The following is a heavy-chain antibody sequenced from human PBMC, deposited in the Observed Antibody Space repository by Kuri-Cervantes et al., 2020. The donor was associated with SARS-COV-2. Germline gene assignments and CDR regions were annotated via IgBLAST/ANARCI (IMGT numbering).Heavy chain of an antibody. Sequence: GGSLRLSCAASGCTFSNAWMSWVRQAPGRGLEWVGRIKSKTDGGTTDYAAPVKGRITISGDDSKNTLYLQMNILRAEDTAVYYCACDPAAGLYYYYMDVWGKGTTVTVSS. CDR3: ACDPAAGLYYYYMDV. CDR1: GCTFSNAW. V-gene: IGHV3-15*01. J-gene: IGHJ6*03. CDR2: IKSKTDGGTT. D-gene: IGHD6-13*01.